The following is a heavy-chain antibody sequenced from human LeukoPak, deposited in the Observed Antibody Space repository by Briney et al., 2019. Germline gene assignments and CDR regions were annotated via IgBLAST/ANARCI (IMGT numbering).Heavy chain of an antibody. J-gene: IGHJ4*02. D-gene: IGHD3-10*01. V-gene: IGHV3-21*01. CDR2: SSSSGSYI. CDR3: ARERSYGSGSYDY. CDR1: GFTFSTYS. Sequence: GGSLRLSCAASGFTFSTYSMTWVRQAPGKGLEWVSSSSSSGSYIYYADSVKGRFTISRDNAKNSMYLQMNSLRAEDTAVYYCARERSYGSGSYDYWGQGTLVTVSS.